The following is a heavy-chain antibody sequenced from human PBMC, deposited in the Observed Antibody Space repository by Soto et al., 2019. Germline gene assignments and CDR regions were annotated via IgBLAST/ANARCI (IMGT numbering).Heavy chain of an antibody. J-gene: IGHJ6*02. CDR1: GGTFSSYT. CDR3: ARFRGSYGMDV. V-gene: IGHV1-69*02. Sequence: QVQLVQSGAGVKKPGSSVKVSCKASGGTFSSYTISWVRQAPGQGLEWMGRIIPILGIAIYAQKFQGRVTITADKSTSTAYMELRSLRSEDTAVYYCARFRGSYGMDVWGQGTTVTVS. CDR2: IIPILGIA. D-gene: IGHD3-10*01.